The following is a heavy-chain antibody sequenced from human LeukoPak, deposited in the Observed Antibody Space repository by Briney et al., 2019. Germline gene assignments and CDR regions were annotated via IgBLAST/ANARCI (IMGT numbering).Heavy chain of an antibody. CDR1: GGSFSGYY. D-gene: IGHD2-15*01. Sequence: SETLSLTCAVYGGSFSGYYWSWIRQPPGKGLEWIGEINHSGSTNYNPSLKSRVTISVDTSKNQYSLKLSSVTAADTAVYYCARGRIVVVVAAPSAWYFDLWGRGTLVTVPS. J-gene: IGHJ2*01. CDR2: INHSGST. V-gene: IGHV4-34*01. CDR3: ARGRIVVVVAAPSAWYFDL.